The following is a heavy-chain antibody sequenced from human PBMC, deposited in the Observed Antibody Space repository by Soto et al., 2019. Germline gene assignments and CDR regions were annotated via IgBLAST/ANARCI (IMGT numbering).Heavy chain of an antibody. Sequence: EVQLVESGGGLVQPGGSLRLSCAASGFTFSSYAMHWVRQAPGKGLEYVSAISSNGGSTFYANFVKGRFTISRDNSKNTLYLQMGSLRVEDMAVYYCARAAEAGTSRSDYWGQGTLVAVSS. D-gene: IGHD6-13*01. CDR1: GFTFSSYA. J-gene: IGHJ4*02. CDR3: ARAAEAGTSRSDY. CDR2: ISSNGGST. V-gene: IGHV3-64*01.